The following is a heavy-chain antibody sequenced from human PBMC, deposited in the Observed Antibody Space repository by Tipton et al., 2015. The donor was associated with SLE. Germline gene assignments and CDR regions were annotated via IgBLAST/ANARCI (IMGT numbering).Heavy chain of an antibody. J-gene: IGHJ6*03. Sequence: TLSLTCTVSGGSISSADFYWNWIRQHPRKGLEWIGFIDYGGSTNYNPSLKSRVTISVDTSKNQFSLKLGSVTAADTAVYYCARGRGSSSSYYYYYMDVWGKGTTATVSS. V-gene: IGHV4-61*08. CDR2: IDYGGST. D-gene: IGHD6-6*01. CDR3: ARGRGSSSSYYYYYMDV. CDR1: GGSISSADFY.